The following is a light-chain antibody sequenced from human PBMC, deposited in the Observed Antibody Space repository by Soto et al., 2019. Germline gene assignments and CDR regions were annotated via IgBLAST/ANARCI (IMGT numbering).Light chain of an antibody. V-gene: IGKV3-20*01. CDR2: AAS. Sequence: VLTQSPGTLSLSPGERATLSCRASQSISSSNLAWYHQKPGQDPRLLIYAASARVTGIPDRFSGSGSGTDFTITISRLEPEDFAVYYCQHYGSSPPFTFGPGTKVDLK. CDR3: QHYGSSPPFT. J-gene: IGKJ3*01. CDR1: QSISSSN.